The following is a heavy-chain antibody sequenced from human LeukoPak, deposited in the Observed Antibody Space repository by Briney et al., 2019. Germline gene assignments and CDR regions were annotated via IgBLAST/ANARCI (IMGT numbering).Heavy chain of an antibody. V-gene: IGHV3-23*01. J-gene: IGHJ4*02. CDR3: AKEVELWFGELLY. CDR1: GFTFSSYG. Sequence: GGSLRLSCAASGFTFSSYGMSWVRQAPGKGLEWVSAISGSGGSTYYEGSVKGRFTISRDNSKNTLYLQMNSLRAEDTAVYYCAKEVELWFGELLYWGQGTLVTVSS. D-gene: IGHD3-10*01. CDR2: ISGSGGST.